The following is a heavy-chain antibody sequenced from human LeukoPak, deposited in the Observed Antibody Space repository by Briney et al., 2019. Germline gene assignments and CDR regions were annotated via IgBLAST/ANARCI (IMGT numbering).Heavy chain of an antibody. J-gene: IGHJ4*02. CDR2: ISSGGSSI. V-gene: IGHV3-48*03. CDR1: GFTFSSYD. CDR3: ARDQSEYYDFWSGYYIPTGFDY. D-gene: IGHD3-3*01. Sequence: GGSLRLSCAASGFTFSSYDMNWVRQAPGKGLEWLSFISSGGSSIYYADSVKGRFTISRDNAKNSLYLQMNSLRAEDTAVYYCARDQSEYYDFWSGYYIPTGFDYWGQGTLVTVSS.